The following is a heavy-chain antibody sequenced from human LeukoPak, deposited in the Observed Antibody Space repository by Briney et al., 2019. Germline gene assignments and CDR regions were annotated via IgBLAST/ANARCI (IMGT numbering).Heavy chain of an antibody. Sequence: SETLSLTCSVSGGSISTYYWSWIRPPPGKGLEWIGYTYYSGNTNDNPSLKSRVTISVDTSKNQFSLKLSSVTAADTAVYYCARISSGWYRGAFDIWGHGTMVTVSS. CDR2: TYYSGNT. CDR3: ARISSGWYRGAFDI. D-gene: IGHD6-19*01. J-gene: IGHJ3*02. CDR1: GGSISTYY. V-gene: IGHV4-59*01.